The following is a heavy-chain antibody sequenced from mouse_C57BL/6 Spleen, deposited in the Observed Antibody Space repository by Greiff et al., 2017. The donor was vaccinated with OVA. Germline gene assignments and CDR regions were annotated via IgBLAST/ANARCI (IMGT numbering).Heavy chain of an antibody. CDR2: IDPSDSYT. V-gene: IGHV1-69*01. CDR1: GYTFTSYW. J-gene: IGHJ3*01. D-gene: IGHD1-1*01. Sequence: VQLQQPGAELVMPGASVKLSCKASGYTFTSYWMHWVKQRPGQGLEWIGEIDPSDSYTNYNQKFKGKSTLTVDKSSSTAYMQLSSLTSEDSAVYDCARGDYGSSFRFAYWGQGTLVTVSA. CDR3: ARGDYGSSFRFAY.